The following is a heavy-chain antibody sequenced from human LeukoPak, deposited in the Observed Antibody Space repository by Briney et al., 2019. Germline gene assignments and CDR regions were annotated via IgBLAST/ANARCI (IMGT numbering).Heavy chain of an antibody. CDR2: INSDGSST. V-gene: IGHV3-74*01. CDR3: ARRYSGYDLGAFDI. D-gene: IGHD5-12*01. J-gene: IGHJ3*02. Sequence: GGSLRLSCAASGFTFSSYWMHWVRQAPGKGLVWVSRINSDGSSTSYADSVKGRFTISRDNAKNTLYLQMNSLRAEDTAVYYRARRYSGYDLGAFDIWGQGTMVTVSS. CDR1: GFTFSSYW.